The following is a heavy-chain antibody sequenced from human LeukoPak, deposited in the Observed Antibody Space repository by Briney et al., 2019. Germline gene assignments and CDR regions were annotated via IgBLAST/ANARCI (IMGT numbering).Heavy chain of an antibody. CDR2: ISYSGST. Sequence: SATLSLTWTVSGGSISSYYWSWIRQPPGKGLEWIGYISYSGSTNYNPSLKSRVTISVDTAKNQFSLKLSSVTAADTAVYYCARGGDIVVVPAAFAGDWFDPWGQGTLVTVSS. CDR3: ARGGDIVVVPAAFAGDWFDP. V-gene: IGHV4-59*01. J-gene: IGHJ5*02. D-gene: IGHD2-2*01. CDR1: GGSISSYY.